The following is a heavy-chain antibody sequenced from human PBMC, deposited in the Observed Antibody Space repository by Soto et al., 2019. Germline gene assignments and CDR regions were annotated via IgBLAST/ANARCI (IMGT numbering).Heavy chain of an antibody. J-gene: IGHJ4*02. D-gene: IGHD1-1*01. Sequence: GASVKVSCKTSGYTFTSHGISWVRWAPGRGLEWMGWISAYNGDTEYAQRVQDRVYMTTDTSKAMAYIELRSLRFDDTAIYFCARTHWQADYLEGFDFWGQGTPVTVSS. CDR3: ARTHWQADYLEGFDF. CDR1: GYTFTSHG. V-gene: IGHV1-18*04. CDR2: ISAYNGDT.